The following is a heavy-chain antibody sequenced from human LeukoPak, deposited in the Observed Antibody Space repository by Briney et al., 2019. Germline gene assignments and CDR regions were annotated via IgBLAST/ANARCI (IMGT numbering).Heavy chain of an antibody. CDR2: INPNTGGT. D-gene: IGHD5-18*01. V-gene: IGHV1-2*02. Sequence: GASVKVCCKASGYTSTGYYMHWVRQAPGQGLEWMGWINPNTGGTNYAQDFQGRVTMTRDTSISTAYMELNRLRSDDTAVYYCARGAGIQLWFSFDYWGQGTLVTVSS. CDR3: ARGAGIQLWFSFDY. J-gene: IGHJ4*02. CDR1: GYTSTGYY.